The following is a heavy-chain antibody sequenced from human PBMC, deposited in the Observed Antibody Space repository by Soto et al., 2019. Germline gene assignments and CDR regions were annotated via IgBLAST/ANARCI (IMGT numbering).Heavy chain of an antibody. CDR3: SRDPWAADY. CDR1: GFTVSTKY. D-gene: IGHD3-16*01. CDR2: IYSGGRT. Sequence: EVQVVESGGGLVQPGGSLRLSCAASGFTVSTKYMSWVRQAPGKVLEWVSVIYSGGRTFYADSVRGRFTISRDNSKNTVNLQMNSLRAEDTAVYYCSRDPWAADYWVEGTLVTVSS. V-gene: IGHV3-66*01. J-gene: IGHJ4*02.